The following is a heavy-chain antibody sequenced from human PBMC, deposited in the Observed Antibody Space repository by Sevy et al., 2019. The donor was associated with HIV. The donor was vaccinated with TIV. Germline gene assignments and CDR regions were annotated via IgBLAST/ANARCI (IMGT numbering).Heavy chain of an antibody. CDR1: GYTFTGYY. V-gene: IGHV1-2*02. J-gene: IGHJ4*02. CDR3: ARDIAAAGTTFDY. D-gene: IGHD6-13*01. Sequence: ASVKVSCRASGYTFTGYYMHWVRQAPGQGLEWMGWINPNSGGTNYAQKVQGRVTMTRDTSISTAYMELSRLRSDDTAVYYCARDIAAAGTTFDYWGQGTLVTVSS. CDR2: INPNSGGT.